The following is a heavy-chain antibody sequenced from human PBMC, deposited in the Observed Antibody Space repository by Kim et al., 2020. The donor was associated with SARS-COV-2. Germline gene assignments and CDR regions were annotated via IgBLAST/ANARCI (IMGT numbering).Heavy chain of an antibody. CDR2: IYYSGST. J-gene: IGHJ6*02. V-gene: IGHV4-59*13. Sequence: SETLSLTCTVSGGSISSYYWSWIRQPPGKGLEWVGYIYYSGSTNYNPSLKSRVTISVDTSKNQFSLKLGSVTAAGTAEYYCASGPMVRGVITGGYYYYYGMDVWGQGTTVTVSS. CDR1: GGSISSYY. D-gene: IGHD3-10*01. CDR3: ASGPMVRGVITGGYYYYYGMDV.